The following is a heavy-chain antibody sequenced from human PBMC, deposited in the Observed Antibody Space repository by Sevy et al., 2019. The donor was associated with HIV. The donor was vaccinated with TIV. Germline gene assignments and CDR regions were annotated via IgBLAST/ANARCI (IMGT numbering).Heavy chain of an antibody. V-gene: IGHV3-11*01. D-gene: IGHD3-22*01. CDR2: ISSSGSTI. CDR1: GFTFSDYY. Sequence: GGSLRLSCAASGFTFSDYYMSWICQAPGKGLEWVSYISSSGSTIYYADSVKGRFTISRDNAKNSLYLQMNNLRAEDTAVDYCARDLGSSRSTMIVGVRTEYYYYGMYVWGQGTTVTVSS. J-gene: IGHJ6*02. CDR3: ARDLGSSRSTMIVGVRTEYYYYGMYV.